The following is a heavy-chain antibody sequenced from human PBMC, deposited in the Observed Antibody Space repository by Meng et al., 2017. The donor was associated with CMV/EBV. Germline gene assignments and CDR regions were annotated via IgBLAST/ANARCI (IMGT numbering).Heavy chain of an antibody. J-gene: IGHJ6*02. Sequence: GESLKNSCAASGFTFSSHSMNRVRQAPGKGLEWVSSISSSSSYIYHADSVKGRFTISRDNAKNSLYLQMNSLRAEDTAVYYCARDYWVFDLLRPDGYYYGMDVWGQGTTVTVSS. CDR3: ARDYWVFDLLRPDGYYYGMDV. CDR2: ISSSSSYI. CDR1: GFTFSSHS. V-gene: IGHV3-21*01. D-gene: IGHD3-3*01.